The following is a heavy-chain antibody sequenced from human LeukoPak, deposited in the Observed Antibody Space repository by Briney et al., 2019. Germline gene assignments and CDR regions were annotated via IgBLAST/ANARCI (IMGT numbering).Heavy chain of an antibody. D-gene: IGHD6-19*01. CDR2: ISYDGSNK. Sequence: GGSLRLSCAASGFTFSSYGMHWVRQASGKGLEWVAVISYDGSNKYYADSVKGRFTISRDNSKNTLYLQMNSLRAEDTAVYYCAKSSSGWEFDYWGQGTLVTVSS. CDR1: GFTFSSYG. V-gene: IGHV3-30*18. CDR3: AKSSSGWEFDY. J-gene: IGHJ4*02.